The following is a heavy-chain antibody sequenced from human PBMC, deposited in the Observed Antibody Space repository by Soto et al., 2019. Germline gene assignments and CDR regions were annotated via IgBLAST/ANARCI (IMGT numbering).Heavy chain of an antibody. Sequence: SETLSLTCAVYGGSFSGYYWSWIRQPPGKGLEWIGEINHSGSTNYNPSLKSRVTISVDTSKNQFSLKLSSVTAADTAVYYCARYGYSGYGGDAFDIWGQGTMVTVSS. CDR3: ARYGYSGYGGDAFDI. CDR1: GGSFSGYY. D-gene: IGHD5-12*01. CDR2: INHSGST. J-gene: IGHJ3*02. V-gene: IGHV4-34*01.